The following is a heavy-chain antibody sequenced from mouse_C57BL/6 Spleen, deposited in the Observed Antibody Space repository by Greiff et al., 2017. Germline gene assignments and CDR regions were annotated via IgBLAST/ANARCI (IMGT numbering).Heavy chain of an antibody. V-gene: IGHV7-3*01. D-gene: IGHD2-3*01. Sequence: EVQLVESGGGLVQPGGSLSLSCAASGFTFTDYYMSWVRQPPGKALEWLGFIRNKANGYTTEYSASVKGRFTISRDNSQSILYLQMNALRAEDSATYYCASPRWLLPYYAMDYWGQGTSVTVSS. CDR2: IRNKANGYTT. J-gene: IGHJ4*01. CDR1: GFTFTDYY. CDR3: ASPRWLLPYYAMDY.